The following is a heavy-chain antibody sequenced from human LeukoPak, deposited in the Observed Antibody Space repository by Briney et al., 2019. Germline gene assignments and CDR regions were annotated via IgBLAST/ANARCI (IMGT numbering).Heavy chain of an antibody. Sequence: GGSLRLSCAASGFTFSSYGMHWVRQAPGKGLEWVAVISYDGSNKYYADSVKGRFTISRDNSKNTLYLQMNSPRAEDTAVYYCARDGIVAAGRFDYWGQGTLVTVSS. CDR1: GFTFSSYG. V-gene: IGHV3-30*03. J-gene: IGHJ4*02. D-gene: IGHD6-13*01. CDR3: ARDGIVAAGRFDY. CDR2: ISYDGSNK.